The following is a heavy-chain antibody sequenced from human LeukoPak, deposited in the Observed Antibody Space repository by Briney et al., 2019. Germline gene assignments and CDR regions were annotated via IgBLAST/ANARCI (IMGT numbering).Heavy chain of an antibody. Sequence: SQTLSLTCTVSGGSISSGSYYRSWIRQPAGKGLEWIGRIYTSGSTNYNPSLKSRVTISVDTSKNQFSLKLSSVTAADTAVYYCARDSYDFWSGYYSDYWGQGTLVTVSS. J-gene: IGHJ4*02. CDR2: IYTSGST. CDR1: GGSISSGSYY. CDR3: ARDSYDFWSGYYSDY. D-gene: IGHD3-3*01. V-gene: IGHV4-61*02.